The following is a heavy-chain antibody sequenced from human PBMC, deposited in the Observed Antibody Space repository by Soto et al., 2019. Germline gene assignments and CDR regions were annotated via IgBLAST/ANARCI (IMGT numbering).Heavy chain of an antibody. CDR2: IKPKIGYT. Sequence: QVQLVQSAAEVKNPGATVMVSCKASGYTFTNYGISWVRQAPGHGLEWMGWIKPKIGYTNYVQNLQGRVTMTADITTSTAYMQLRRLRSNDTAVYSCAREWNYEIVTADNPNHGLGVWGQGTTVTVSS. CDR1: GYTFTNYG. J-gene: IGHJ6*02. V-gene: IGHV1-18*01. D-gene: IGHD3-9*01. CDR3: AREWNYEIVTADNPNHGLGV.